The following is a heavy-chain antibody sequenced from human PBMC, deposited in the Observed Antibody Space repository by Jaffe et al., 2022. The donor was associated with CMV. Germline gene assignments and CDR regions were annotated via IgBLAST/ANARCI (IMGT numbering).Heavy chain of an antibody. Sequence: QVQLVQSGAEVKKPGSSVKVSCKASGGTFSSYAISWVRQAPGQGLEWMGRIIPILGIANYAQKFQGRVTITADKSTSTAYMELSSLRSEDTAVYYCARDPAVTPANGGVDWGQGTLVTVSS. CDR1: GGTFSSYA. CDR3: ARDPAVTPANGGVD. V-gene: IGHV1-69*09. J-gene: IGHJ4*02. D-gene: IGHD4-4*01. CDR2: IIPILGIA.